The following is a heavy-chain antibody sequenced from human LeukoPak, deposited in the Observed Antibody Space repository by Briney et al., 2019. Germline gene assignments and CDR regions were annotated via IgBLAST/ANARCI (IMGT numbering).Heavy chain of an antibody. CDR1: GFTFDDYG. J-gene: IGHJ3*02. D-gene: IGHD4-17*01. CDR2: INWNGGST. CDR3: ARTYGNDAFDI. Sequence: GGSLRLSCAASGFTFDDYGMSWVRQAPGKGLEWVSGINWNGGSTGYADSVKGRFTIPRDNAKNSLYLQMSSLRAEDTALYHCARTYGNDAFDIWGQGTMVTVSS. V-gene: IGHV3-20*01.